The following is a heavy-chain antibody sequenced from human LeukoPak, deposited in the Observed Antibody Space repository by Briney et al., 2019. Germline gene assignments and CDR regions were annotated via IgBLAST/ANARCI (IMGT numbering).Heavy chain of an antibody. CDR1: GGYTGSHY. CDR3: ARQRGYWDY. V-gene: IGHV4-4*07. Sequence: PSETLSLTCTVSGGYTGSHYWSWIRQPAGKGLEWIGRISPSGTTHYNPSLGSRVTMSVDTSKNQFSLKLSSVTAADTAVYYCARQRGYWDYWGQGTLVTVSS. J-gene: IGHJ4*02. CDR2: ISPSGTT. D-gene: IGHD3-22*01.